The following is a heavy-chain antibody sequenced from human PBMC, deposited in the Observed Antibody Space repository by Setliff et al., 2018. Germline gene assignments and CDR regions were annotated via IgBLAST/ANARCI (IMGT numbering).Heavy chain of an antibody. J-gene: IGHJ5*02. CDR2: IYYTGIT. V-gene: IGHV4-39*01. CDR3: VRTFNGSPADR. Sequence: SETLSLTCTVSGDSINTPTYHWDWVRQPPGKGLEWIGLIYYTGITYYNPSLKSRVTISEDMSENQISLKLNPVTAADTAVYYCVRTFNGSPADRWGQGTLVTVSS. D-gene: IGHD2-2*01. CDR1: GDSINTPTYH.